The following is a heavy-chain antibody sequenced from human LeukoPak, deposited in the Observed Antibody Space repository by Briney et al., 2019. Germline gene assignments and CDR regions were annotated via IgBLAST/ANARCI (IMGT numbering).Heavy chain of an antibody. CDR1: GDSISSYY. Sequence: TSETLSLTCTVSGDSISSYYWSWIRQPAGKGLEWIGEINHSGSTNYNASLKSRVTISVDTSKNQFSLRLSSVTAADTAVYYCAPRGDIEHSYGYGKWFDPWGQGTRVTVSS. J-gene: IGHJ5*02. CDR3: APRGDIEHSYGYGKWFDP. V-gene: IGHV4-34*01. D-gene: IGHD5-18*01. CDR2: INHSGST.